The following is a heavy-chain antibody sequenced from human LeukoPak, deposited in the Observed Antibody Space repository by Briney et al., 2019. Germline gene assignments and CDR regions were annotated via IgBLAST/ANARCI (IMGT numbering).Heavy chain of an antibody. J-gene: IGHJ4*02. V-gene: IGHV3-7*01. D-gene: IGHD4-23*01. CDR1: GFTFSNYW. CDR3: ARDESGGYYVY. CDR2: IKQDGSKT. Sequence: PGGSLRLSCAVSGFTFSNYWMSWVRQAPGRGLEWVANIKQDGSKTQYADSVRGRFTISRDNAKSSVYLQMSSLKAEDSAIYYCARDESGGYYVYWGQGTLVTVSS.